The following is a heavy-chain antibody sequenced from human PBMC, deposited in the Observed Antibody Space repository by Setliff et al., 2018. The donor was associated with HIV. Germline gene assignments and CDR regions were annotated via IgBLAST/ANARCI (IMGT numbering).Heavy chain of an antibody. D-gene: IGHD4-17*01. J-gene: IGHJ3*01. V-gene: IGHV4-59*01. CDR1: GGSISTYY. CDR3: ARVQMAYAAFDV. CDR2: IYFTGSS. Sequence: PSETLSLTCTVSGGSISTYYWSWIRQPPGKGLEWIGSIYFTGSSDNNPSLKSRVTLSVDTTKHQFSLKLSSVTAADTAVYYCARVQMAYAAFDVCGQGTMVTVSS.